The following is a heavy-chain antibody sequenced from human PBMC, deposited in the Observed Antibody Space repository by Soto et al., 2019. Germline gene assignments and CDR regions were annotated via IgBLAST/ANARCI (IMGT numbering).Heavy chain of an antibody. V-gene: IGHV1-46*03. J-gene: IGHJ4*02. CDR3: ARGAQWLGELSRPFAPGGNPGKYFDY. Sequence: QVQLVQSGAEVKKPGASVKVSCKASGYTFTSYYMHWVRQAPGQGLEWMGIINPSGGSTSYAQKFEGEATMTGDRPTTPANRELTSRRSKDPAVYTWARGAQWLGELSRPFAPGGNPGKYFDYWGQGTLVTVSS. CDR2: INPSGGST. CDR1: GYTFTSYY. D-gene: IGHD3-16*02.